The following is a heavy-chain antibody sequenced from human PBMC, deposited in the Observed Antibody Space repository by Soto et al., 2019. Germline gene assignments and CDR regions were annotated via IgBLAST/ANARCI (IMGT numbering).Heavy chain of an antibody. CDR1: GGSINSYW. Sequence: PSETLSLTCSVSGGSINSYWWSWIRQPAGKGLEWIGRVYSSGTTDYNPSPNSRATLSVETSKNQFSLKLSSVTAADTAVYYCARAGCSSTSCFDYWGQGTLVTVSS. D-gene: IGHD2-2*01. J-gene: IGHJ4*02. CDR3: ARAGCSSTSCFDY. CDR2: VYSSGTT. V-gene: IGHV4-4*07.